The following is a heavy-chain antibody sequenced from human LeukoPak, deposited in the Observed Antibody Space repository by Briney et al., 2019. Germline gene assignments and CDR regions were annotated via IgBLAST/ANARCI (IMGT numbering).Heavy chain of an antibody. CDR2: ISSSSSTI. Sequence: PGGSLRLSCAASGFTFSSHSMNWVRQAPGKGLEWVSYISSSSSTIYYADSVKGRFTISRDNAKNSLYLQMNSLRAEDTAVYYCAKDHGGSYSPGAFDIWGQGTMVTVSS. V-gene: IGHV3-48*01. D-gene: IGHD1-26*01. J-gene: IGHJ3*02. CDR3: AKDHGGSYSPGAFDI. CDR1: GFTFSSHS.